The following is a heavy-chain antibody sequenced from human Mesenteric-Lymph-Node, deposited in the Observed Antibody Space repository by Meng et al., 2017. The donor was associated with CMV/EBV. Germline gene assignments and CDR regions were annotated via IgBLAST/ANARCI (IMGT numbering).Heavy chain of an antibody. D-gene: IGHD5-18*01. CDR1: GFTFSSYS. Sequence: GSLRLSCAASGFTFSSYSMNWVRQAPGKGLEWIGEINDGGSANYNPSLRNRVTISVDTSKNQFSLGLSSVTAADTAFYYCARSRGDHYRGNSYPNWFDPWGQGTLVTVSS. J-gene: IGHJ5*02. CDR2: INDGGSA. V-gene: IGHV4-34*01. CDR3: ARSRGDHYRGNSYPNWFDP.